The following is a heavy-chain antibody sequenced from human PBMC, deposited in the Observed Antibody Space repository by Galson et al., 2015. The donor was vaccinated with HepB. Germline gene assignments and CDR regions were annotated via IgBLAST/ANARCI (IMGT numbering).Heavy chain of an antibody. D-gene: IGHD3-10*01. CDR2: IGSSSSYI. V-gene: IGHV3-21*01. CDR1: GFTFSSYS. J-gene: IGHJ6*02. CDR3: ARDVGWFGELSTYYYGMDV. Sequence: SLRLSCAASGFTFSSYSMNWVRQAPGKGLEWVSSIGSSSSYIYYADSVKGRFTISRDNAKNSLYLQMNSLRAEDTAVYYCARDVGWFGELSTYYYGMDVWGQGTTVTVSS.